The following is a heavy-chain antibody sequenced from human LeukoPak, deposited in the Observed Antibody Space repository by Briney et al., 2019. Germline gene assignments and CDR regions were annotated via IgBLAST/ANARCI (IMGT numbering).Heavy chain of an antibody. Sequence: SETLSLTCAVYGGSFSGYYWSWLRQPPGKGLEWIGEINHRGSTNYNPSLKSRVTISVDTSKNQFSLKLRSVTAADTAVYYCARGGAAAAGKELDYWGQGTLVTVSS. J-gene: IGHJ4*02. CDR1: GGSFSGYY. V-gene: IGHV4-34*01. CDR2: INHRGST. CDR3: ARGGAAAAGKELDY. D-gene: IGHD6-13*01.